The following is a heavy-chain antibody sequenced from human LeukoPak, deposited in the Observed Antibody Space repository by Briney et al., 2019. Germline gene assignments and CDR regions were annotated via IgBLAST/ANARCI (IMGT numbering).Heavy chain of an antibody. V-gene: IGHV3-9*03. CDR2: ISWNSGSI. Sequence: GGSLRLSCAASGFTFDDYAMHWVRQAPGKGLEWVSGISWNSGSIGYADSVKGRFTTSRDNAKNSLYLQMNSLRAEDMALYYCAKDIGSDYYYYMDVWGKGTTVTVSS. D-gene: IGHD3-10*01. CDR1: GFTFDDYA. CDR3: AKDIGSDYYYYMDV. J-gene: IGHJ6*03.